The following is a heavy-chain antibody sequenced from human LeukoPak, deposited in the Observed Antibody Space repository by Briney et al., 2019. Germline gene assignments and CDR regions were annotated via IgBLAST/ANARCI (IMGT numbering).Heavy chain of an antibody. Sequence: GGSLRLSCAASGFTFSSYAMTWVRQAPGKGLEWVALISYDANNKYNADSVKGRFTISRDNSKSTMFLQMNSLRAEDTAVYYCARGGGATYWGAHYFDYWGQGTLVTVSS. CDR1: GFTFSSYA. CDR3: ARGGGATYWGAHYFDY. CDR2: ISYDANNK. V-gene: IGHV3-30-3*01. J-gene: IGHJ4*02. D-gene: IGHD1-26*01.